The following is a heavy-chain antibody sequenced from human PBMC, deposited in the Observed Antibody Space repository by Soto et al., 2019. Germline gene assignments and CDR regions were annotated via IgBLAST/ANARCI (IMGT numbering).Heavy chain of an antibody. CDR2: ISSSSSTI. J-gene: IGHJ5*02. CDR3: ARSHDYGDYAGFDP. D-gene: IGHD4-17*01. CDR1: GFTFSSYS. V-gene: IGHV3-48*01. Sequence: GGSLRLSCAASGFTFSSYSMNWVRQAPGKGLEWVSYISSSSSTIYYADSVKGRFTISRDNAKNSLYLQMNSLRAEDTAVYYCARSHDYGDYAGFDPWGQGTLVTVSS.